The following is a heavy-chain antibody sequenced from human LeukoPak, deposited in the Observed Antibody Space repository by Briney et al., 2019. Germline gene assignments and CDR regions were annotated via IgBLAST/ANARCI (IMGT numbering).Heavy chain of an antibody. Sequence: SETLSLTCTVSGGSISGYYWSWIRQPAGKGLEWIGRIYTSGSTNYNPSLKSRVTMSVDTSKNQFSLKLSSVTAADTAVYYCARDDYGGKGGIDAFDIWGQGTMVTVSS. V-gene: IGHV4-4*07. J-gene: IGHJ3*02. CDR3: ARDDYGGKGGIDAFDI. CDR2: IYTSGST. D-gene: IGHD4-23*01. CDR1: GGSISGYY.